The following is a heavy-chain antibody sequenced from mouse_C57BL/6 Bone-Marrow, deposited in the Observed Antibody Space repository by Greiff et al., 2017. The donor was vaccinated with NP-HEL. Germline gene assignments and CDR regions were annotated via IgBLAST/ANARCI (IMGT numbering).Heavy chain of an antibody. V-gene: IGHV5-9-1*02. CDR1: GFTFSSYA. D-gene: IGHD3-3*01. CDR2: ISSGGDYI. J-gene: IGHJ3*01. CDR3: TRETGRGFAY. Sequence: DVKLVASGEGLVKPGGSLKLSCAASGFTFSSYAMSWVRQTPEKRLEWVAYISSGGDYIYYADTVKGRFTISRDNSRNTLYLKMSRLKSEDTAMYYCTRETGRGFAYWGQGTLVTVSA.